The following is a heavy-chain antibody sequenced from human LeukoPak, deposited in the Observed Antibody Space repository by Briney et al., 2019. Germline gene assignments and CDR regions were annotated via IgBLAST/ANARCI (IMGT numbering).Heavy chain of an antibody. CDR1: GGSISSYY. V-gene: IGHV4-59*01. Sequence: PSETLSLTCTVSGGSISSYYWSWIQQPPGKGLEWIGYIYYSGSTNYNHSLKSRVTISVDTSKNQFSLKLSSVTAADTAVYYCARDVVVVAATPSGHYYYMDVWGKGTTVTVSS. D-gene: IGHD2-15*01. J-gene: IGHJ6*03. CDR3: ARDVVVVAATPSGHYYYMDV. CDR2: IYYSGST.